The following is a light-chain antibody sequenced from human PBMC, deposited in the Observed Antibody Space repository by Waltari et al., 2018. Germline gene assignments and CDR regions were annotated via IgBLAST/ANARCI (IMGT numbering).Light chain of an antibody. V-gene: IGKV4-1*01. CDR2: WAS. CDR3: QQYYAAPYT. J-gene: IGKJ2*01. CDR1: VSVLDTSKNKNF. Sequence: VMTSSPQSLAVLLCWRGTINRKSSVSVLDTSKNKNFLAWYQLKPGQSPKLLIYWASTRESGVPDRFSASVSGTDFTLTISSLQAEDVAIYSCQQYYAAPYTFGQGTKVEIK.